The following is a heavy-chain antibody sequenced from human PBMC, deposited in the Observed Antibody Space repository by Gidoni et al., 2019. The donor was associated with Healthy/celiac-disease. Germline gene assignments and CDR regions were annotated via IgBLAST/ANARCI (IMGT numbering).Heavy chain of an antibody. J-gene: IGHJ5*02. CDR2: IWYDGSNK. CDR3: ARDRGYGDYINWFDP. Sequence: VQLVVSGGGVVQPGRSLRPSCSASGFTFSTYGMHWVRPAPGKGLEWVAVIWYDGSNKYDADSVKGRFTISIDNSKNTLYLQRNSLRAEDTAVYYCARDRGYGDYINWFDPWGQGTLVTVSS. CDR1: GFTFSTYG. D-gene: IGHD4-17*01. V-gene: IGHV3-33*01.